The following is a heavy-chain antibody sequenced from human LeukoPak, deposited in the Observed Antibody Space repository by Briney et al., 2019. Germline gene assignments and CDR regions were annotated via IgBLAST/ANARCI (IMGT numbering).Heavy chain of an antibody. D-gene: IGHD2-15*01. Sequence: SETLSLTCTVSGGSISSSSYYWGWIRQPPGKGLEWIGRISGSGNTDYNPSLKSRLTMSVDTSKNQFSLKLNSVTAADTAVYYCAREGRSSTPGYWGQGTLVTVSS. J-gene: IGHJ4*01. V-gene: IGHV4-39*07. CDR3: AREGRSSTPGY. CDR1: GGSISSSSYY. CDR2: ISGSGNT.